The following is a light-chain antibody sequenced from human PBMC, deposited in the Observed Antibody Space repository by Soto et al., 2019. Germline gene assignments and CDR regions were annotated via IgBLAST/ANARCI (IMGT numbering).Light chain of an antibody. V-gene: IGKV3-11*01. J-gene: IGKJ4*01. Sequence: EIVLTQSPATLSLSPGERATLSCRASQSVSTYLAWYQHKPGQAPRLLVDEASHRATGIPARFSGSGSGTDFTLTISSLEPEDFAVYYCQQRSNWLTFGGGTKVEIK. CDR3: QQRSNWLT. CDR2: EAS. CDR1: QSVSTY.